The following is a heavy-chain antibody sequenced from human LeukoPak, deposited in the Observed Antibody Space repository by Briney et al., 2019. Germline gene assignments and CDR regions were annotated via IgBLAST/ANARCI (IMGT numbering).Heavy chain of an antibody. CDR3: ASEIRRDGYNWDDAFDI. J-gene: IGHJ3*02. CDR1: GGTFSSYA. D-gene: IGHD5-24*01. V-gene: IGHV1-69*05. Sequence: SSVKVSCKASGGTFSSYAISWVRQAPGQGLEWMGRIIPIFGTANYAQKFQGRFTITTDESTSTAYMELSSLRSEDTAVYYCASEIRRDGYNWDDAFDIWGQGTMVTVSS. CDR2: IIPIFGTA.